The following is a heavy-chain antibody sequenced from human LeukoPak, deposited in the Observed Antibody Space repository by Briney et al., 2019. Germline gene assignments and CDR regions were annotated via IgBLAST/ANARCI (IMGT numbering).Heavy chain of an antibody. D-gene: IGHD5-24*01. CDR3: ARDWVYKIDY. CDR1: GFTFSSYV. CDR2: ISHDGII. V-gene: IGHV3-74*01. J-gene: IGHJ4*02. Sequence: PGGSLRLSCETAGFTFSSYVMHWVRRTPGKGLVWVSRISHDGIISYADSVKGRFTISRDNAKNTLILQMNSLRVEDTAVYYCARDWVYKIDYWSRGTLVTVSS.